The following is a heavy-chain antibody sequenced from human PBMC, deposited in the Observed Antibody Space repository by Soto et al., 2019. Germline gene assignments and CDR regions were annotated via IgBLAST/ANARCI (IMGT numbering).Heavy chain of an antibody. D-gene: IGHD1-26*01. J-gene: IGHJ4*02. CDR1: GFTFNKYG. Sequence: QVQLVESGGAVGQPGGSLRLSCAASGFTFNKYGIHWVRQAPGKGLEWVAMIYYDGSYEYYSDSVKGRVTISRDNSKNTVDLLMNSLAVEDTGVYYCARDNSYGRVGYFDHWGRGALVIVSS. V-gene: IGHV3-30*19. CDR3: ARDNSYGRVGYFDH. CDR2: IYYDGSYE.